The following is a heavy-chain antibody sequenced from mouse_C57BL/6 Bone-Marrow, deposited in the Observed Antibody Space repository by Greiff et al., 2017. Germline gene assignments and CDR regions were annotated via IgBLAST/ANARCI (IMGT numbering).Heavy chain of an antibody. V-gene: IGHV1-26*01. CDR3: ARGGGLFSFAY. CDR2: INPKNGGT. CDR1: GYTFTDYY. Sequence: VQLQQSGPELVKPGASVKISCKASGYTFTDYYMNWVKQSHGKSLEWIGDINPKNGGTSYNQKFKGKATLTVGKSSSTAYMELSSLKSEYSSVYCWARGGGLFSFAYWGQGTLVTVSA. J-gene: IGHJ3*01. D-gene: IGHD1-1*02.